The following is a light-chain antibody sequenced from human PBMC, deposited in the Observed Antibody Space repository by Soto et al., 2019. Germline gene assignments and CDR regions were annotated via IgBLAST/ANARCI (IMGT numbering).Light chain of an antibody. CDR1: SSNIGAGFD. J-gene: IGLJ2*01. Sequence: QSVLTQPPSVSGAPGQRVTISCTGSSSNIGAGFDVHWYQHLPGTAPKPLIYDNTNRPSGVPDRFSGSKSGTSASLAITGLQAEDEADHYCQSYDSSLSGWLFGGGTKLTVL. V-gene: IGLV1-40*01. CDR2: DNT. CDR3: QSYDSSLSGWL.